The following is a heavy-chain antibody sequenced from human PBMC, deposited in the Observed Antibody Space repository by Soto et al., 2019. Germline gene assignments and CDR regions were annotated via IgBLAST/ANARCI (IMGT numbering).Heavy chain of an antibody. Sequence: VQLVESGGGVVQPGRSLRLSCEASGFVYSQYAMHWVRQAPGKGPEWVALIWNDGSQKNYVDSVKGRFTISRDNSKNTLNLQMNSLSADDTAMYFCVRGIPSQYSSTWLYWHFDLWGPGTLVTVSS. V-gene: IGHV3-33*01. J-gene: IGHJ2*01. D-gene: IGHD6-13*01. CDR3: VRGIPSQYSSTWLYWHFDL. CDR2: IWNDGSQK. CDR1: GFVYSQYA.